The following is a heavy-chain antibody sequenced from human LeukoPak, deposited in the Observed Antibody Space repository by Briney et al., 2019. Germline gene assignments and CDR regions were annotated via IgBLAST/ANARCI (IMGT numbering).Heavy chain of an antibody. Sequence: SVKVSCKASVGTLSSYAISWVRQAPGQGLEWMGGIIPLFGTANSAQKFQGRDTITTDESTSTVYMELSSLRSEDTAVYYCARHGDSSGYYYFDYWGQGTLVTVSS. D-gene: IGHD3-22*01. J-gene: IGHJ4*02. CDR1: VGTLSSYA. V-gene: IGHV1-69*05. CDR2: IIPLFGTA. CDR3: ARHGDSSGYYYFDY.